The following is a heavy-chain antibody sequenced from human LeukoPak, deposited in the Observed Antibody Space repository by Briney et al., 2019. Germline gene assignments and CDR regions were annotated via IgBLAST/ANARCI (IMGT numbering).Heavy chain of an antibody. V-gene: IGHV1-18*01. D-gene: IGHD2-2*01. CDR1: GYTVTSYG. J-gene: IGHJ4*02. CDR3: ARVFWGQDIVVVPAVPVDY. CDR2: ISAYNGNT. Sequence: ASVKVSCKASGYTVTSYGISWVRQAPGQGLEWMGWISAYNGNTNYAQKHQGRVTMTTDTSTSTAYMELRSLRSDDTAVYYCARVFWGQDIVVVPAVPVDYWGQGTLVTVSS.